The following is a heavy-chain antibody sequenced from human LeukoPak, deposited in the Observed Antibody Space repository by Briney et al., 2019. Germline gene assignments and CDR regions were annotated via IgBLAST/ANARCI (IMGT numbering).Heavy chain of an antibody. V-gene: IGHV3-30*03. J-gene: IGHJ4*02. CDR2: ISYDGSNK. CDR3: ARGSHSVVVTAISPFDY. Sequence: GRSLRLSCAASGFTFSSYGMHWVRQAPGKGLEWVAVISYDGSNKYYADSVKGRFTISRDNSKNTLYLQMNSLRAEDTAVYYCARGSHSVVVTAISPFDYWGQGALVTVSS. CDR1: GFTFSSYG. D-gene: IGHD2-21*02.